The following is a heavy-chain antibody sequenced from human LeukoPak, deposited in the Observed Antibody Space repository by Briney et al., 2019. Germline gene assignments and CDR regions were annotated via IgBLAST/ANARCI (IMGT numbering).Heavy chain of an antibody. CDR3: ARVLDYYDSSGYSYYYYYYMDV. CDR2: IIPIFGTA. V-gene: IGHV1-69*13. J-gene: IGHJ6*03. D-gene: IGHD3-22*01. Sequence: GASVKVSCKASGGTFSSYAISWVRQAPGQGLEWMGGIIPIFGTANYAQKFQGRGTITADDSTSTAYVELSSLRSEDTAVYYCARVLDYYDSSGYSYYYYYYMDVWGKGTTVTVSS. CDR1: GGTFSSYA.